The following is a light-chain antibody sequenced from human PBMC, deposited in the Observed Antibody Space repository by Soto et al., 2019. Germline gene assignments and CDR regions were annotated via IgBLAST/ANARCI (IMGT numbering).Light chain of an antibody. V-gene: IGKV3-20*01. Sequence: EIVLTQSPGTLSLSPGERATLSCRASQIVSNKYLAWYRQKPGQAPRLLIYDASDRATGIPDRFSGRGSGTNFTLTISRLESEDFAMYYCQQYVISPFTFGPGTKVDIK. CDR2: DAS. CDR1: QIVSNKY. CDR3: QQYVISPFT. J-gene: IGKJ3*01.